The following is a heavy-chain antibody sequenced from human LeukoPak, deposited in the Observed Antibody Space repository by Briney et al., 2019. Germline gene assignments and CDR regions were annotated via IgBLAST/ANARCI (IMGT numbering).Heavy chain of an antibody. J-gene: IGHJ5*01. CDR1: GFTFSTYE. D-gene: IGHD6-13*01. CDR3: ARGLYSNSGGWFDS. Sequence: GSLRLSCAASGFTFSTYEMNWVRQAPGKGLEWISFISNTGKTIYYADSVKGRLTISRDNAQNSLFLQLNSLRAEDTAVYYCARGLYSNSGGWFDSWGQGTLVTVSS. CDR2: ISNTGKTI. V-gene: IGHV3-48*03.